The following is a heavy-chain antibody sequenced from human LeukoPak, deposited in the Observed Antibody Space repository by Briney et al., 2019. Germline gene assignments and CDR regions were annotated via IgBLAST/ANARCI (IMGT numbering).Heavy chain of an antibody. CDR2: ISSTGITT. J-gene: IGHJ4*02. CDR3: ARPSSGLTFDY. V-gene: IGHV3-48*02. D-gene: IGHD3-22*01. Sequence: GGSLRLSCAASGFTFTSYSMHWVRQAPGKGLEWVSYISSTGITTYYADSVKGRFTISRDDAKNSLYLQTNSLRDEDTAVYYCARPSSGLTFDYWGQGTLVTVSS. CDR1: GFTFTSYS.